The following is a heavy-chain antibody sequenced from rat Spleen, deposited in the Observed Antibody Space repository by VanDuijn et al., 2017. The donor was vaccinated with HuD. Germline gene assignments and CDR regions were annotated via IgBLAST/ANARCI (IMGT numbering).Heavy chain of an antibody. J-gene: IGHJ3*01. D-gene: IGHD1-12*02. CDR1: GFTFSDYG. CDR3: VRDGYFDGSSPGFAY. Sequence: EVQLVESGGGLVQPGRSLKLSCAASGFTFSDYGMAWVRQAPTKGLEWVTSISPSGVTYYRDSVKGRFTVSRENAESTLYLLMDSLRSEDTATYHCVRDGYFDGSSPGFAYWGQGTLVTVSS. V-gene: IGHV5S13*01. CDR2: ISPSGVT.